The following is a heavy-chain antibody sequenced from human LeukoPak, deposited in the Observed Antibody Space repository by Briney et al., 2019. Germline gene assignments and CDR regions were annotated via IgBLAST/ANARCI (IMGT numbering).Heavy chain of an antibody. CDR1: GFTFSSYS. Sequence: GGSLRLSCAASGFTFSSYSMNWVRQAPGKGLEWVSSISSSSSYIYYADSVKGRFTISRDNAKNSLYLQMNSLRAEDTAVYYCASWGYSSSWTDAFDIWGQGTMVTVS. D-gene: IGHD6-13*01. CDR2: ISSSSSYI. J-gene: IGHJ3*02. V-gene: IGHV3-21*01. CDR3: ASWGYSSSWTDAFDI.